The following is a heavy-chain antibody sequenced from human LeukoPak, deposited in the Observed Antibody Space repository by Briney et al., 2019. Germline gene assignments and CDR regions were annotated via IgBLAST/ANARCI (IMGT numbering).Heavy chain of an antibody. Sequence: PSETLSLTCTVSGGSISSYYWSWIRQPPGKGLEWIGYIYYSGSTYYNPSLKSRVTISVDTSKNRFSLKLSSVTAADTAVYYCARVSYCGGGSCYSVDYWGQGTLVTVSS. D-gene: IGHD2-15*01. CDR2: IYYSGST. J-gene: IGHJ4*02. V-gene: IGHV4-59*12. CDR1: GGSISSYY. CDR3: ARVSYCGGGSCYSVDY.